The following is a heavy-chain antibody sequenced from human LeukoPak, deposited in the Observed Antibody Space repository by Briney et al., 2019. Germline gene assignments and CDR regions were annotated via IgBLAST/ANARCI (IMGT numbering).Heavy chain of an antibody. CDR3: ARGAYSSVWYYFEY. Sequence: GGCLRLSCTASGFTFSTYSMTWVRQTPGKGLECISYMIGDAKTIFYADSVRGQFTISRENAKNSLYLQMNSLRDEDTAAYYCARGAYSSVWYYFEYWGQGTLVPVSS. D-gene: IGHD6-19*01. CDR2: MIGDAKTI. V-gene: IGHV3-48*02. J-gene: IGHJ4*02. CDR1: GFTFSTYS.